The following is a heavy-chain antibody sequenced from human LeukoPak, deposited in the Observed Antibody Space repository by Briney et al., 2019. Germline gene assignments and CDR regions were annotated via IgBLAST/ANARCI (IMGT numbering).Heavy chain of an antibody. CDR3: ARGGQFFDV. V-gene: IGHV4-4*07. CDR2: IYTTGST. J-gene: IGHJ6*03. Sequence: SETLSLTCTVSGGSISSYYWSWLRQPAGKGLECLGVIYTTGSTNYNPSLKSRVTVSRDTSKNQFSLKLTSVTAADTAVYYCARGGQFFDVWGKGTTVAVSS. CDR1: GGSISSYY. D-gene: IGHD3-16*01.